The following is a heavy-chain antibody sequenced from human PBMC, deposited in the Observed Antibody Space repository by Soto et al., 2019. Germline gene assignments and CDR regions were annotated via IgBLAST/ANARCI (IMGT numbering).Heavy chain of an antibody. J-gene: IGHJ5*01. D-gene: IGHD4-4*01. CDR2: IYYIGST. CDR1: GGSISCGDDF. Sequence: QVQLQESGPGLVKPSQTLSLTFTVSGGSISCGDDFWSWIRQDQGKGLEWLGYIYYIGSTYNNQSLKTRVTISLDTSKSQFSLKLSSMTGADTAVYYCARGRALYSNYDSWGQGTLVTVSS. CDR3: ARGRALYSNYDS. V-gene: IGHV4-31*03.